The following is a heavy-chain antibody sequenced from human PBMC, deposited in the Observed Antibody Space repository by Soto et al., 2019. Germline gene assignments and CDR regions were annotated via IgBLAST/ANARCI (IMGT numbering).Heavy chain of an antibody. CDR2: ISYDGSNK. CDR1: GFTFSSYG. V-gene: IGHV3-30*18. D-gene: IGHD6-13*01. Sequence: QVQLVESGGGVVRPGRSLRLSCAASGFTFSSYGMHWVRQAPGKGLEWVAVISYDGSNKYYADSVKGRFTISRDNSKNTLYLQMNSLKAEDTAVYFCAKVLYSSTSYYYYYAMDVWGQGTTVIVSS. CDR3: AKVLYSSTSYYYYYAMDV. J-gene: IGHJ6*02.